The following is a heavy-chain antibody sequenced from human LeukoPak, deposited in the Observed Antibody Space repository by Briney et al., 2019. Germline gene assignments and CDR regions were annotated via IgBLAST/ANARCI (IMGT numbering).Heavy chain of an antibody. Sequence: SETLSLTCNVSGASISRYYCTWIRQPPGKGLEWIGYIYFTGSSYYNPSLKHRVSMSLDKSTNQFSLELYSVSAADTAVYYCVGFGDLTGSTDVWGKGTTVTVSS. D-gene: IGHD3-9*01. CDR2: IYFTGSS. CDR3: VGFGDLTGSTDV. CDR1: GASISRYY. V-gene: IGHV4-59*01. J-gene: IGHJ6*04.